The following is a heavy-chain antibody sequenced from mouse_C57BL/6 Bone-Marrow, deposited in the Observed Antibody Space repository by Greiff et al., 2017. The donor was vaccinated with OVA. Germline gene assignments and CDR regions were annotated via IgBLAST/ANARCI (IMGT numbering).Heavy chain of an antibody. Sequence: QVQLQQPGAELVKPGASVKLSCKASGYTFTSYWMQWLKQRPGQGLEWIGEIDPSYSSTIYNPKFKGTAPLPVDPSSSTAYMQLSSRTSEDSAVYYCARTYDDYDGAVFAYWGQGTLVTVSA. CDR2: IDPSYSST. J-gene: IGHJ3*01. CDR1: GYTFTSYW. CDR3: ARTYDDYDGAVFAY. V-gene: IGHV1-50*01. D-gene: IGHD2-4*01.